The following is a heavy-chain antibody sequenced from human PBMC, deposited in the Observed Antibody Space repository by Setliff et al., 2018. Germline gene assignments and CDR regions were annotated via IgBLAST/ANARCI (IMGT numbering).Heavy chain of an antibody. CDR2: ISSSGSTI. CDR3: ARAYDSRGYYDYYYGMDV. CDR1: GFTFSDYY. D-gene: IGHD3-22*01. Sequence: PGGSLRLSCAASGFTFSDYYMSWIRQAPGKGLEWVSYISSSGSTIYSADSVKGRFTISRENAKNSLYLQMNSLRAEDTAVYYCARAYDSRGYYDYYYGMDVWGQGTTVTVSS. V-gene: IGHV3-11*04. J-gene: IGHJ6*02.